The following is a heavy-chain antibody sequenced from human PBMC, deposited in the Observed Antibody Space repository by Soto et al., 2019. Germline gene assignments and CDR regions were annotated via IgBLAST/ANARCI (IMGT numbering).Heavy chain of an antibody. CDR1: GFTFGRYA. Sequence: GGSLRLSFVASGFTFGRYAMHWVRQPPGRGLEWVAFISYTGANTYYVGSVRVRFTISRDNYKKTLYLQMNSLRAEDTAMYYCAKHMDDSGYFYVEGADXWGQGTLVTVSX. D-gene: IGHD3-22*01. CDR3: AKHMDDSGYFYVEGADX. V-gene: IGHV3-30*18. CDR2: ISYTGANT. J-gene: IGHJ5*02.